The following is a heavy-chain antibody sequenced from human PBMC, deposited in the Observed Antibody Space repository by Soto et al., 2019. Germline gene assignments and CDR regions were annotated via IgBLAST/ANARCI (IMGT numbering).Heavy chain of an antibody. D-gene: IGHD2-8*01. J-gene: IGHJ4*02. CDR3: ARGTVYYCPNDKCGFFFDH. CDR2: IDPNGDT. Sequence: QVQLQESGSGLLKPSQTLSLDCSVSGDFLRRGFHHWSWIRQTPGEGLQLIGYIDPNGDTHYDPSLRNRLNMSIVTTESRFSLKVTSVTAADTAVYYCARGTVYYCPNDKCGFFFDHWGQGALVTVTS. CDR1: GDFLRRGFHH. V-gene: IGHV4-31*03.